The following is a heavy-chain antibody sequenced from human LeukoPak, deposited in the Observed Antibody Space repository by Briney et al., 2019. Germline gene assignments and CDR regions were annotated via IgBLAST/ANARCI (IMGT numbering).Heavy chain of an antibody. CDR1: GFTFSSYW. V-gene: IGHV3-7*01. J-gene: IGHJ4*02. D-gene: IGHD6-13*01. CDR2: IKQDGSEK. CDR3: ARAKNGGIAAAGLFDY. Sequence: PGGSLRLSCAASGFTFSSYWMSWVRQAPGKGLEWVANIKQDGSEKYYVDSVKGRFTISRDNAKNSLYLQMNSLRAEDTAVYYCARAKNGGIAAAGLFDYWGQGTLVTVSS.